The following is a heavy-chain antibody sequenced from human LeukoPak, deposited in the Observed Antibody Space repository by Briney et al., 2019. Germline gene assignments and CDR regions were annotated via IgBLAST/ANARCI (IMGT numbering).Heavy chain of an antibody. Sequence: RGSLRLSCAASGFTFSSYAMHWVRQAPGKGLEWVAVISYDGSNKYYADSVKGRFTISRDNSKNTLYLQMNSLRAEDTAVYYCARDIAAAGYYYFDYWGQGTLVTVSS. CDR1: GFTFSSYA. V-gene: IGHV3-30-3*01. J-gene: IGHJ4*02. CDR2: ISYDGSNK. CDR3: ARDIAAAGYYYFDY. D-gene: IGHD6-13*01.